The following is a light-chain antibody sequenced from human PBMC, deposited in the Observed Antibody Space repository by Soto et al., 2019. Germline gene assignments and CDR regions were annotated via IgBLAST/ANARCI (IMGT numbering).Light chain of an antibody. CDR1: QSIRNF. CDR3: QHYNSDPTWT. J-gene: IGKJ1*01. CDR2: RAT. Sequence: DIQMTQSPSTLSASVGDRVIITCRASQSIRNFLAWYQQKPGEAPKVLIYRATTLESGVPSRFSGSGSGTEFTLTISSLQPDDFATYYCQHYNSDPTWTFGQGTKVEVK. V-gene: IGKV1-5*03.